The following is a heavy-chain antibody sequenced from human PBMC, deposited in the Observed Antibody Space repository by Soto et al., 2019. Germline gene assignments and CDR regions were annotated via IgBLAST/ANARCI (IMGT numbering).Heavy chain of an antibody. V-gene: IGHV4-39*01. CDR2: IYYSGST. CDR3: ARCFSSSSGPTDY. J-gene: IGHJ4*02. CDR1: GGSISSSSYY. D-gene: IGHD6-6*01. Sequence: SETLSLTCTVSGGSISSSSYYWGWIRQPPGKGLEWIGSIYYSGSTYYSPSLKSRVTISVDTSKNQFSLKLSSVTAADTAVYYCARCFSSSSGPTDYWGQGTLVTVSS.